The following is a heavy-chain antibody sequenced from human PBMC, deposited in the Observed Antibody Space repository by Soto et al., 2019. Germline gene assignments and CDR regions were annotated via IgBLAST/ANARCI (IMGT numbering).Heavy chain of an antibody. CDR1: GFTFSSYA. J-gene: IGHJ4*02. D-gene: IGHD4-17*01. Sequence: PGGSLRLSCAASGFTFSSYAMSWVRQAPGKGLEWVSAISGSGGSTYYADSVKGRFTISRDNSKNTLYLQMNSLRAEDTAVYYCAKDQTTVTTKGGVADYWGQGTLVTVSS. CDR3: AKDQTTVTTKGGVADY. CDR2: ISGSGGST. V-gene: IGHV3-23*01.